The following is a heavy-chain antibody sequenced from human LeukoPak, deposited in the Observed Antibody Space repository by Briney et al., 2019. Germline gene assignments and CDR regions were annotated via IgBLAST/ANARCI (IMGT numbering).Heavy chain of an antibody. V-gene: IGHV1-69*01. D-gene: IGHD5-24*01. CDR3: ARDGIDGYNPYYYGMDV. CDR1: GGTFSSYA. CDR2: IIPIFGTA. J-gene: IGHJ6*02. Sequence: GSSVKVSCKASGGTFSSYAISWVRQAPGQGLEWMGGIIPIFGTANYAQKFQGRVTITADESTSTAYMELSSLRSEDTAVYYCARDGIDGYNPYYYGMDVWGQGTTVTVSS.